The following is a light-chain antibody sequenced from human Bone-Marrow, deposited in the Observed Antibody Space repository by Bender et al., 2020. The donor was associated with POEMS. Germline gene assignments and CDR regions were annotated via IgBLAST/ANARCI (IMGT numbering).Light chain of an antibody. Sequence: QSALTQPASVSGSPGQSITISCTGASSDIGSDNLVSWYQKYPGKAPKLMIYEVSKRPSGVSSRFSGSKSGNTASLTISGVQAEDEADYYCCSYAGGHIVFGTGTRVTVL. V-gene: IGLV2-23*02. CDR2: EVS. CDR1: SSDIGSDNL. J-gene: IGLJ1*01. CDR3: CSYAGGHIV.